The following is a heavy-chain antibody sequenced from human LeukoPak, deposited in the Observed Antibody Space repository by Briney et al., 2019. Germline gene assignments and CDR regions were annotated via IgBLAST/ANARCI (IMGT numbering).Heavy chain of an antibody. CDR1: GYTFTSYG. D-gene: IGHD6-13*01. V-gene: IGHV1-18*01. CDR3: ARDSSSWSTDDY. CDR2: ISAYNGNT. J-gene: IGHJ4*02. Sequence: ASVKVSCKASGYTFTSYGISWVRQAPGQALEWMGWISAYNGNTNYAQKLQGRVTMTTDTSTSTAYMELRSLRSDDTAVYYCARDSSSWSTDDYWGQGTLVTVSS.